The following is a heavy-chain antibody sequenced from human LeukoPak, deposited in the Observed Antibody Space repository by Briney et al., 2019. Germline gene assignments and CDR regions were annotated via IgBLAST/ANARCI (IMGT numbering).Heavy chain of an antibody. Sequence: SETLSLTCTVSGGSISSYYWSWIRQPAGKGLEWIGRIYTSGSTNYNPSLKSRVTMSVDTCKNQLSLELSSVTAADTAVYYCARDPPQYDILTGSVSYYYYYMDVWGKGTTVTVSS. CDR3: ARDPPQYDILTGSVSYYYYYMDV. CDR1: GGSISSYY. CDR2: IYTSGST. V-gene: IGHV4-4*07. D-gene: IGHD3-9*01. J-gene: IGHJ6*03.